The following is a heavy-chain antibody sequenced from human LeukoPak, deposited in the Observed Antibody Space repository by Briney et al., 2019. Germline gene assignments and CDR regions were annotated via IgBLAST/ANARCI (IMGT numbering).Heavy chain of an antibody. CDR3: ARGPGVTYYYYYYMDV. V-gene: IGHV3-64*01. D-gene: IGHD2-21*02. CDR2: ISSNGGST. CDR1: GFTFNSYA. Sequence: PGGSLRLSCAASGFTFNSYAMHWVRQAPGKGPEYVSAISSNGGSTYYANSVKGRFTISRDNSKNTLYLQMGSLRAEDMAVYYCARGPGVTYYYYYYMDVWGKGTTVTVSS. J-gene: IGHJ6*03.